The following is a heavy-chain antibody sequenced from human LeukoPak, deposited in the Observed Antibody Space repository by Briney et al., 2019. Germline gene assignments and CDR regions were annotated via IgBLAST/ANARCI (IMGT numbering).Heavy chain of an antibody. J-gene: IGHJ4*02. CDR2: IYHSGT. V-gene: IGHV4-38-2*02. CDR1: GYSISSGYY. Sequence: SETLSLTCTVSGYSISSGYYWGWIRQPPGKALEWTGSIYHSGTYYNPSLKSRVTLSVDTSKNQFSLKLSSVTAADTAVYYCARDRPGGNSVDFDYWGQGTLVTVSS. D-gene: IGHD4-23*01. CDR3: ARDRPGGNSVDFDY.